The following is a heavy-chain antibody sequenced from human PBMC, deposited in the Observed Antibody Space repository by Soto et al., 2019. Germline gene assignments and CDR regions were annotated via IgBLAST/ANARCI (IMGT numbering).Heavy chain of an antibody. CDR1: GGTFSSYA. D-gene: IGHD5-12*01. CDR3: ARSRGPPRWLRFGENAFAI. J-gene: IGHJ3*02. Sequence: SVKVACKASGGTFSSYAISWVRRAPGQGLEWMGRIIPILGIANYAQKFQGRVTITADKSTSTAYMELSSLRSEDTAVYYCARSRGPPRWLRFGENAFAIWGQGTMVTVSS. CDR2: IIPILGIA. V-gene: IGHV1-69*04.